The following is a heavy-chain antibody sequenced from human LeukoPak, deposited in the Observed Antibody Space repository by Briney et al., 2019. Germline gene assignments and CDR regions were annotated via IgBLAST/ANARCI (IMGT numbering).Heavy chain of an antibody. V-gene: IGHV1-8*03. D-gene: IGHD6-25*01. CDR3: ARTTSFTASGYDY. CDR1: GYTFTNYH. J-gene: IGHJ4*02. Sequence: ASVKVSCKASGYTFTNYHINWGRQANGQGLEWMGWMNPNNGDNTYAQKFQGGVTITRATSISTSYMELRSLRSDDTAVYFCARTTSFTASGYDYWGQGTLVTVSS. CDR2: MNPNNGDN.